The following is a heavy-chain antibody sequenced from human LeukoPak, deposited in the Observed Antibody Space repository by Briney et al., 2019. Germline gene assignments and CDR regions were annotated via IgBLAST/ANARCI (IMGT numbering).Heavy chain of an antibody. V-gene: IGHV3-30*02. CDR3: ARVNYYDSSGYPLDAFDI. Sequence: PGGSLRLSCAASGFTFSNCAMHWVRQAPGKGLEWVTFIRYDGSNKFYADSVKGRFTISRDNSKNTLYLQMNSLRAEDTAVYYCARVNYYDSSGYPLDAFDIWGQGTMVTVSS. D-gene: IGHD3-22*01. J-gene: IGHJ3*02. CDR1: GFTFSNCA. CDR2: IRYDGSNK.